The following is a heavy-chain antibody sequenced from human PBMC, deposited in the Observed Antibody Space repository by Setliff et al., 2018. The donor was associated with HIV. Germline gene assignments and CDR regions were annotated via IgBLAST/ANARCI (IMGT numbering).Heavy chain of an antibody. CDR3: ARFPVLGGMDV. V-gene: IGHV1-69*06. Sequence: SVKVSCKASGDTFSNYAFSWVRQSPGQGLEWMGRIIPIFDTTNYAQKFQGRVTITADKSTGTAYMELSSLRSEDTAMYYCARFPVLGGMDVWGQGTTVTVSS. CDR2: IIPIFDTT. J-gene: IGHJ6*02. CDR1: GDTFSNYA. D-gene: IGHD1-20*01.